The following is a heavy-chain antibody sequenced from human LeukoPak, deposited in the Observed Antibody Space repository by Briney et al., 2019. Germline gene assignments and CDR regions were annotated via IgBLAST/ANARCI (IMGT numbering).Heavy chain of an antibody. Sequence: ASVTVSCKASGHSFTTYGISWVRHAPGQGLEGMGWMGGHNGRTSYPQNFQARVPMTTHTSTSTAYMELGSLRSDDTAVYYCARDFQCSSNRCQDCFDPWGQGTLVTVSS. J-gene: IGHJ5*02. CDR3: ARDFQCSSNRCQDCFDP. D-gene: IGHD2-2*01. CDR2: MGGHNGRT. V-gene: IGHV1-18*01. CDR1: GHSFTTYG.